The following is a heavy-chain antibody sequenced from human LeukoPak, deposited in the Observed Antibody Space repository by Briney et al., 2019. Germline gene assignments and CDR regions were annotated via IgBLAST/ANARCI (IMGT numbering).Heavy chain of an antibody. D-gene: IGHD6-13*01. Sequence: ASVKVSCKASGYTFTHYYMHWVRQAPGQGLEWMGWINPNSGGTKYAQKFQGRVNMTRDTSISTAYMELSRLRSDDTAVYYCARETDRSSWNYWGQGTLVTVSS. CDR2: INPNSGGT. J-gene: IGHJ4*02. CDR1: GYTFTHYY. CDR3: ARETDRSSWNY. V-gene: IGHV1-2*02.